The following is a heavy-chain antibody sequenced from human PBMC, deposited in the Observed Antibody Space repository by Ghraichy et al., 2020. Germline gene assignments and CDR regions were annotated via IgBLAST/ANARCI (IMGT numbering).Heavy chain of an antibody. V-gene: IGHV3-23*01. Sequence: GGSLRLSCAASGFTLSSYAMNWVRQAPGKGLEWVSAISGSGGGTYYAASVKGRFTLSRDSSKNTLYLQMNTLRAEDTAVYYCAKQPYSGYDSNYYFDYWGQGTLVTVSS. CDR2: ISGSGGGT. D-gene: IGHD5-12*01. J-gene: IGHJ4*02. CDR1: GFTLSSYA. CDR3: AKQPYSGYDSNYYFDY.